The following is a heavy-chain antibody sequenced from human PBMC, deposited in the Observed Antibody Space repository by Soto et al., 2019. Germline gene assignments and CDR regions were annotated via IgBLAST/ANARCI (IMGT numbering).Heavy chain of an antibody. CDR1: GGSISSSSYY. D-gene: IGHD3-3*01. J-gene: IGHJ5*02. CDR2: IYYSGST. CDR3: ARQYAGTYDFWSGYYPNWFDP. V-gene: IGHV4-39*01. Sequence: PSETLSLTCTVSGGSISSSSYYWGWIRQPPGKGLEWIGSIYYSGSTYYNPSLKSRVTISVDTSKNQFSLKLSSVTAADTAVYYCARQYAGTYDFWSGYYPNWFDPWGQGTLVTVSS.